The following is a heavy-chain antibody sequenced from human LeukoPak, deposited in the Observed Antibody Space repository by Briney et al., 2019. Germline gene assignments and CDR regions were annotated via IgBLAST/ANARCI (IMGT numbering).Heavy chain of an antibody. CDR2: IWYDGSNK. Sequence: GGSLRLSCAASGFTFSSYGMHWVCQAPGKGLEGVAVIWYDGSNKYYADSVKGRFTISRDNSKNTLYLQMNSLRAEDTAVYYCARENPYSSSSYYYYGMDVWGQGTTVTVSS. J-gene: IGHJ6*02. CDR1: GFTFSSYG. V-gene: IGHV3-33*01. D-gene: IGHD6-6*01. CDR3: ARENPYSSSSYYYYGMDV.